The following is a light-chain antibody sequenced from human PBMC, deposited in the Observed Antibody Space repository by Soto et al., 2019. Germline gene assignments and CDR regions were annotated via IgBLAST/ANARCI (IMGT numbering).Light chain of an antibody. V-gene: IGLV1-40*01. Sequence: QPVLTQPPSVSGAPGQRVAISCTGNNSNLGAGYDVHWYQQLPGAAPKLVIFGNRNRPSGVPERFSGSKSGTSASLAITGLQAEDEADYYCQAYDDSLTAFVFGGGTKLTVL. CDR3: QAYDDSLTAFV. CDR2: GNR. J-gene: IGLJ3*02. CDR1: NSNLGAGYD.